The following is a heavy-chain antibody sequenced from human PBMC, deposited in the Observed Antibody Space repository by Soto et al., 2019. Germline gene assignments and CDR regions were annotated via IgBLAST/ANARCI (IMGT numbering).Heavy chain of an antibody. J-gene: IGHJ4*02. CDR3: VKDVGYGFILYDF. CDR1: GFTFSSFG. V-gene: IGHV3-23*01. D-gene: IGHD3-16*01. Sequence: GGSLRLSCTASGFTFSSFGMTWVRQALGKGLEWVSTVNGGGDSTHYADSVKGRFSIFRDNSKNTVYLQMNSLRAEDSAIYYCVKDVGYGFILYDFWGQGTLVTVSS. CDR2: VNGGGDST.